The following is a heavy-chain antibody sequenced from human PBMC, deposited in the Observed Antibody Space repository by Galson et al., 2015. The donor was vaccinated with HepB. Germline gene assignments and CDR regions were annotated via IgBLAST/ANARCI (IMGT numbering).Heavy chain of an antibody. D-gene: IGHD4-17*01. CDR3: ARGDLDYGDYVNPDYYYYGMDV. CDR1: GFTFSSYA. V-gene: IGHV3-23*01. Sequence: SLRLSCAASGFTFSSYAMSWVRQAPGKGLEWVSAISGSGGSTYYADSVKGRFTISRDNAKNSLYLQMNSLRDEDTAVYYCARGDLDYGDYVNPDYYYYGMDVWGQGTTVTVSS. CDR2: ISGSGGST. J-gene: IGHJ6*02.